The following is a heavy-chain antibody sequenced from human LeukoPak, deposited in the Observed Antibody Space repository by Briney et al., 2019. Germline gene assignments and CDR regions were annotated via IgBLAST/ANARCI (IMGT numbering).Heavy chain of an antibody. Sequence: GGSLRLSCAASGFTVSSSYMSWVRQAPGKGLEWVAVISYDGSNKYYADSVKGRFTISRDNSKNTLYLQMNSLRAEDTAVYYCARAPIRYFDWSLGGYWGQGTLVTVSS. V-gene: IGHV3-30*01. CDR2: ISYDGSNK. J-gene: IGHJ4*02. CDR3: ARAPIRYFDWSLGGY. CDR1: GFTVSSSY. D-gene: IGHD3-9*01.